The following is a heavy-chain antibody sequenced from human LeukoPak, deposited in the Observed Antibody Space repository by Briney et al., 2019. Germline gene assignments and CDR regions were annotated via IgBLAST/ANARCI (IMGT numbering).Heavy chain of an antibody. V-gene: IGHV3-23*01. CDR2: ITGRGGSP. J-gene: IGHJ4*02. D-gene: IGHD3-10*01. CDR3: EKDRDGVRVY. Sequence: GRSLRLSCAASGLTFRSYAIGWGRHAPGKRLEWVSAITGRGGSPYSADSVKCRFNISRENSKNMLSLPMTRLRAETTTQDYCEKDRDGVRVYWGQGTLVTVSS. CDR1: GLTFRSYA.